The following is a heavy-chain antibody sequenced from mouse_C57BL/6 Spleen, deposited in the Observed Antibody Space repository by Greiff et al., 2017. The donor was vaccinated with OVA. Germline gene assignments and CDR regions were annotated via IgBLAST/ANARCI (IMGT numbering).Heavy chain of an antibody. CDR3: ARDRAAQAYYAMDY. V-gene: IGHV1-69*01. J-gene: IGHJ4*01. D-gene: IGHD3-2*02. CDR2: IDPSDSYT. CDR1: GYTFTSYW. Sequence: QVQLQQSGAELVMPGASVKLSCKASGYTFTSYWMHWVKQRPGQGLEWIGEIDPSDSYTNYNQKFKGKSTLTVDKSSSTAYMQLSSLTSEDSAVYYCARDRAAQAYYAMDYWGQGTSVTVSS.